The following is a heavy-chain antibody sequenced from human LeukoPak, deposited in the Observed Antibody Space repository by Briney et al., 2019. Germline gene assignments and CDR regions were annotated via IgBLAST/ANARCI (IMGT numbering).Heavy chain of an antibody. V-gene: IGHV3-30*02. D-gene: IGHD6-19*01. CDR1: GFTFSSYG. Sequence: GGSLRLSCAASGFTFSSYGMHWVRQAPGKGLEWVAFIRYDGSNKYYADSVKGRFTISRDNSKNTLYLQMNSLRAEDTAVYYCAKDSTAVAGNFDYWGQGTLVTVSS. CDR2: IRYDGSNK. J-gene: IGHJ4*02. CDR3: AKDSTAVAGNFDY.